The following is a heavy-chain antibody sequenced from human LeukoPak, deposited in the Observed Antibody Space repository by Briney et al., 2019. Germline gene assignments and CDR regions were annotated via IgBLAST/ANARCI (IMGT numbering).Heavy chain of an antibody. J-gene: IGHJ6*03. CDR2: IYPGDSDT. CDR3: ARHPGSAYYYYYYMDV. V-gene: IGHV5-51*01. D-gene: IGHD1-14*01. CDR1: GYSFTSYW. Sequence: GESLKISCKGSGYSFTSYWIGWVRQMPGKGLEWMGIIYPGDSDTRYSPSFQGQVTISADKSISTAYLQWSSLKASDTAMYYCARHPGSAYYYYYYMDVWGKGATVTVSS.